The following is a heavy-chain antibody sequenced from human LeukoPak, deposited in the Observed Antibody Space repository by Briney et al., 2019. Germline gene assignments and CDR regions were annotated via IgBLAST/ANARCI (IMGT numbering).Heavy chain of an antibody. CDR1: GYTFTSYA. Sequence: ASVKLSCKASGYTFTSYAIHWVRQAPGRRPEWMGWINAGNADTRYSQDFQGRVTISRDTSASTAYMEFSSLTSEDMAVYFCARGIWSATRASYYMDVWGKGTTVTVSS. CDR2: INAGNADT. J-gene: IGHJ6*03. V-gene: IGHV1-3*03. D-gene: IGHD3-3*01. CDR3: ARGIWSATRASYYMDV.